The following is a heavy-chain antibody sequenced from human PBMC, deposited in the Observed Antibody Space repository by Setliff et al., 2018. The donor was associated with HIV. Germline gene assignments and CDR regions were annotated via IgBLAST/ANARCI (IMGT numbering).Heavy chain of an antibody. CDR3: ARGVRGYGEIRYFFYYYYMDV. CDR2: IYYSGST. D-gene: IGHD3-9*01. J-gene: IGHJ6*03. V-gene: IGHV4-59*08. CDR1: GGSISSYY. Sequence: PSETLSLTCTVSGGSISSYYWSWIRQPPGKGLEWIGYIYYSGSTNYNPSLTSRVTISVDTSKNQFSLKLSSVTAAATDVYYCARGVRGYGEIRYFFYYYYMDVWGKGTTVTVSS.